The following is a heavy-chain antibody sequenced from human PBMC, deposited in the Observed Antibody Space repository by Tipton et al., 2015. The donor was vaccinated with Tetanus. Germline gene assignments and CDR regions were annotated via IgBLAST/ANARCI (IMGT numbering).Heavy chain of an antibody. D-gene: IGHD3-22*01. V-gene: IGHV4-30-4*01. CDR3: ARATPSGSYFVRYYSMDV. CDR1: GGFSSGDYY. Sequence: TLSLTCTVSGGFSSGDYYWSWIRQPPGKGLEWIGYVSDSGSTYSNPSLRSRIIISVDTSKNQFSLILSSVTAADTAVYYCARATPSGSYFVRYYSMDVWGQGTTVVVSS. CDR2: VSDSGST. J-gene: IGHJ6*02.